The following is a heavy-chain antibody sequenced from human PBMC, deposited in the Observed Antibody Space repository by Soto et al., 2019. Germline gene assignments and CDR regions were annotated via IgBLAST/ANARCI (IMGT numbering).Heavy chain of an antibody. CDR2: LNPDSGNT. D-gene: IGHD4-17*01. CDR1: GYTLTELS. CDR3: ASRGDYGDYKGWFDP. V-gene: IGHV1-24*01. Sequence: ASVKVSCKVSGYTLTELSMHWVRQAPGKGLEWMGGLNPDSGNTIYAQKFQGRVTMTRNTSINTAYMELSSLRSEDTAVYYCASRGDYGDYKGWFDPWGQGTLVTVSS. J-gene: IGHJ5*02.